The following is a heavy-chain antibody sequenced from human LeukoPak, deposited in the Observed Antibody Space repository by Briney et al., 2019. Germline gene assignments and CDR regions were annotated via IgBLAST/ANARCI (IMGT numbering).Heavy chain of an antibody. CDR3: ARGEIAVVTAIPRNYYYYYGMDV. V-gene: IGHV3-74*01. J-gene: IGHJ6*02. Sequence: GGSLRLSCAASGFTFSSYWMHWVRQAPGKGLVWVSRINSDGSSTSYADSVKGRFTISRDNAKNTLYLQMNSLRAEDTAVYYCARGEIAVVTAIPRNYYYYYGMDVWGQGTTVTVSS. CDR2: INSDGSST. D-gene: IGHD2-21*02. CDR1: GFTFSSYW.